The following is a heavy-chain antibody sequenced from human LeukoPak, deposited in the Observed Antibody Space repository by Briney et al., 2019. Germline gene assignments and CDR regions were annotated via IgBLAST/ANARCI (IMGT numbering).Heavy chain of an antibody. Sequence: GGSLRLSCAASEFSVSSNYMTWVRQAPGKGLECVSIIYSGGTTYYADSVRGRFTISRDNSKNTLYLQMDRLRVEDTAVYYCARKSDSLMRRGGDCWGQGTLVTVSS. CDR3: ARKSDSLMRRGGDC. CDR1: EFSVSSNY. J-gene: IGHJ4*02. V-gene: IGHV3-66*01. D-gene: IGHD3-10*01. CDR2: IYSGGTT.